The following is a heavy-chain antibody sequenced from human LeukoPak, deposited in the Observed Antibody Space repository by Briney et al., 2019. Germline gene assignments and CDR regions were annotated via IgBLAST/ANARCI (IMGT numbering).Heavy chain of an antibody. V-gene: IGHV3-7*01. CDR3: ARDRLLYYYDSGPTGHFQH. CDR1: GFTFSSYW. Sequence: PGGSLRLSCAASGFTFSSYWMSWVRQAPGKGLGWVANIKQDGSEKYYVDSVKGRFTISRDNAKNSLYLQMSSLRADDTAVYYCARDRLLYYYDSGPTGHFQHWGQGTLVTV. D-gene: IGHD3-22*01. J-gene: IGHJ1*01. CDR2: IKQDGSEK.